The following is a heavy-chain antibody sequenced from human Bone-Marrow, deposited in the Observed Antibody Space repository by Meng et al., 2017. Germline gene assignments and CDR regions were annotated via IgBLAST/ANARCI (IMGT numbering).Heavy chain of an antibody. CDR3: ARASDILTGYFLDY. J-gene: IGHJ4*02. V-gene: IGHV1-8*01. CDR1: GYTFTSYD. D-gene: IGHD3-9*01. Sequence: ASVKVSCKASGYTFTSYDINWVRQATGQGLEWMGWMNPNSGNTGYAQKFQGRVTMTRNTSISTAYMELSSLRSEDTAVYYCARASDILTGYFLDYWGQGTLVTVSS. CDR2: MNPNSGNT.